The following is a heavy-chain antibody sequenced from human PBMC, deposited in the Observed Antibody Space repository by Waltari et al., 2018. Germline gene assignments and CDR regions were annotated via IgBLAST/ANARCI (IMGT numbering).Heavy chain of an antibody. Sequence: QVQLQESGPGLVKPSQTLSLTCTVSGGSISSGSYSWTWIRQPARQGLEWIGRIYTSGSTNYNPSLKSRVTISVDTSKNQFSLKLSSVTAADTAVYYCARSSIAARPGYYYYYMDVWGKGTTVTVSS. J-gene: IGHJ6*03. CDR2: IYTSGST. V-gene: IGHV4-61*02. D-gene: IGHD6-6*01. CDR1: GGSISSGSYS. CDR3: ARSSIAARPGYYYYYMDV.